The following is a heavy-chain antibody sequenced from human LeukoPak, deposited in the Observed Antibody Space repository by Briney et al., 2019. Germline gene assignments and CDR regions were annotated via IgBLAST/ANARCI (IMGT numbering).Heavy chain of an antibody. CDR2: ISYDGSNK. D-gene: IGHD5-24*01. V-gene: IGHV3-30-3*01. CDR3: ARGNGYNLFDY. CDR1: GFTFSSYA. Sequence: GGSLRLSCAASGFTFSSYAMHWVRQAPGKGLEWVAVISYDGSNKYYADSVKGRFTISRDNSKNTLYLQMNSLRAEDTAVYHCARGNGYNLFDYWGQGTLVTVSS. J-gene: IGHJ4*02.